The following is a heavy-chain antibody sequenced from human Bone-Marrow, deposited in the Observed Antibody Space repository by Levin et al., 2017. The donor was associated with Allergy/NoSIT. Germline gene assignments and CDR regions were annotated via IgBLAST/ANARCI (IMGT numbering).Heavy chain of an antibody. V-gene: IGHV1-2*02. CDR3: ARDRSKTTSVMDV. CDR1: GYTFTAYY. CDR2: INPNNGGT. D-gene: IGHD1-1*01. J-gene: IGHJ6*02. Sequence: GASVKVSCKASGYTFTAYYIHWVRQAPGQGPEWMGWINPNNGGTNYAQKLQGRVTMTTDTPTSTAYMELSRLRSDDTAFYYCARDRSKTTSVMDVWGQGTTVTVSS.